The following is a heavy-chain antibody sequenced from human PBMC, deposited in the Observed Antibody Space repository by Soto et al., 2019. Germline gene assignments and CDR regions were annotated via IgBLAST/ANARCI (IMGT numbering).Heavy chain of an antibody. CDR1: GYTFTGYY. J-gene: IGHJ4*02. V-gene: IGHV1-2*02. D-gene: IGHD2-21*02. CDR3: ARLAIACGGDCYPDY. Sequence: QVQLVQSGAEVKKPGASVKVSCKASGYTFTGYYMHWVRQAPGQGLEWMGWINPNSGGTNYAQKCQGRVTRTRDTSISTAYMELSRLRSDDTAVYYCARLAIACGGDCYPDYWGQGTRVTVSA. CDR2: INPNSGGT.